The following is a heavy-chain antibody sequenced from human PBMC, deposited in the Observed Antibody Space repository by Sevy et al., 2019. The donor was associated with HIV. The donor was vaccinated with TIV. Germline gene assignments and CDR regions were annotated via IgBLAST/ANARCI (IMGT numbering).Heavy chain of an antibody. J-gene: IGHJ4*02. CDR3: NVYGDSNDY. D-gene: IGHD4-17*01. Sequence: GGSLRLSCAASGFTFSNYWMHWVRQAPGKGPVWVSRINSDGSSTNYADSVKGRFTISRDNAKNTLYLQMNSLRAEDTAVYDCNVYGDSNDYWGQGTLVTVSS. CDR1: GFTFSNYW. CDR2: INSDGSST. V-gene: IGHV3-74*01.